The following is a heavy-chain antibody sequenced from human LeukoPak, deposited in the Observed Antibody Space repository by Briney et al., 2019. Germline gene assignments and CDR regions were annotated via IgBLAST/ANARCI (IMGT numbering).Heavy chain of an antibody. CDR1: GGSISSYY. CDR3: ARSAKLRVYYYYMDV. D-gene: IGHD1-26*01. V-gene: IGHV4-4*07. CDR2: IYTTGST. J-gene: IGHJ6*03. Sequence: PSETLSLTCSVSGGSISSYYCSWIRQPAGKGREGIGRIYTTGSTNYNPSLKSRITMSVDTSKNQFSLRLSSVTAADTAVYYCARSAKLRVYYYYMDVWGKGTTVTVSS.